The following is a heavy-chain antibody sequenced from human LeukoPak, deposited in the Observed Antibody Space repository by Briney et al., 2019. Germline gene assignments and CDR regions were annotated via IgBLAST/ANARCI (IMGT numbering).Heavy chain of an antibody. CDR1: GFTFSSYA. D-gene: IGHD1-1*01. CDR3: AKVSNVGTEFDY. J-gene: IGHJ4*02. V-gene: IGHV3-23*01. CDR2: ISGSGGST. Sequence: TGGSLRLSCAASGFTFSSYAMSWVRQAPGKGLEWVSAISGSGGSTYYADSVKGRFTISRDNSKNTLYLQMNSLRAEDTAVYYCAKVSNVGTEFDYWGQGTLVTVSS.